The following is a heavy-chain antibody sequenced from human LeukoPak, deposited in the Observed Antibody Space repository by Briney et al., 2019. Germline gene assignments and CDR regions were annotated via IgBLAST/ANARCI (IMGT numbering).Heavy chain of an antibody. CDR1: GFTVSSNY. D-gene: IGHD3-22*01. CDR2: IYSGGST. CDR3: ARGYYDSSGLTQSDAFDI. Sequence: GGSLRLSCAASGFTVSSNYMSWVRQAPGKGLEWVSVIYSGGSTYYADSVKGRFTISRDNSKNTLYLQMNSLRAEDTAVYYCARGYYDSSGLTQSDAFDIWGQGTMVTVSS. V-gene: IGHV3-53*01. J-gene: IGHJ3*02.